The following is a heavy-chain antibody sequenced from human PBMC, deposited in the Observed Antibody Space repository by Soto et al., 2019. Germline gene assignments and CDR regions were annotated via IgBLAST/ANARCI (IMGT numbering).Heavy chain of an antibody. V-gene: IGHV1-18*01. J-gene: IGHJ6*02. D-gene: IGHD3-9*01. CDR1: GYTFTSYG. Sequence: ASVKVSFKASGYTFTSYGINWVRQAPGQGLEWLGWISAYDGYTTYAQILQGRVFMTTDTSTKTAYMELRSLRSDDTATYFFAIGGYYDTSGSRNYHYYGMNVWGQGTTVTVSS. CDR3: AIGGYYDTSGSRNYHYYGMNV. CDR2: ISAYDGYT.